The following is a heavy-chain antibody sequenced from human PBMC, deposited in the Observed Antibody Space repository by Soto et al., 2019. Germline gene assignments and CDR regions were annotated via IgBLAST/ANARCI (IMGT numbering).Heavy chain of an antibody. Sequence: SETLSLTCTVSGGSISSGGYYWSWIRQHPGKGLEWIGYIYYSGSTYYNPSLKSRVTISVDTSKNQFSLNLSSVTAADTAVYYCARERGGVYSYGPEGRWKHDPWGQGTLVTVSS. CDR3: ARERGGVYSYGPEGRWKHDP. J-gene: IGHJ5*02. CDR1: GGSISSGGYY. CDR2: IYYSGST. V-gene: IGHV4-31*03. D-gene: IGHD5-18*01.